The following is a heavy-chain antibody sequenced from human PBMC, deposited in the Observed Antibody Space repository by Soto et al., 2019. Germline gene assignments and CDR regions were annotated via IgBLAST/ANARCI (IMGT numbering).Heavy chain of an antibody. CDR1: GFTFSLYS. Sequence: EVQLVESGGGLVQPGGSLRLSCAASGFTFSLYSMSWVRQAPGKGLEWVSYISRSSTVIHYADSVKGPFTISRDDATNSMHLQMNSLRDGDTAVYYCARAVTWGLDVWGQGTTVSISS. V-gene: IGHV3-48*02. D-gene: IGHD3-10*01. CDR3: ARAVTWGLDV. CDR2: ISRSSTVI. J-gene: IGHJ6*02.